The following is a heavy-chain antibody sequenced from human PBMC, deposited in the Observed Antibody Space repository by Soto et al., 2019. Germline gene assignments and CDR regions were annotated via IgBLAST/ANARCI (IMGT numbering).Heavy chain of an antibody. CDR2: IIPLFGTA. CDR3: ARDASRIQLWLRY. D-gene: IGHD5-18*01. Sequence: SVKVSCKASGGTFSSYAISWVRQAPGQGLEWMGGIIPLFGTANYAQKFQGRVTITADESTSTAYMELSSLRSEDTAVYYCARDASRIQLWLRYWGQGTLVTVSS. V-gene: IGHV1-69*13. CDR1: GGTFSSYA. J-gene: IGHJ4*02.